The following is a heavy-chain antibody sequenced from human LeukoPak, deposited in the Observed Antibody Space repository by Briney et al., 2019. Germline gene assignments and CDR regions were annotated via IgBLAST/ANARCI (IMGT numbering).Heavy chain of an antibody. CDR2: IYYSGST. Sequence: SETLSLTCTVSGGSISSSSYYWGWIRQPPGKGLEWIGSIYYSGSTYYNPSLKSRVTISVDTSKNQFSLKLSSVTAADTAVYYCARRQWLVLRLVWFDPWGQGTLVTVSS. CDR1: GGSISSSSYY. V-gene: IGHV4-39*01. D-gene: IGHD6-19*01. J-gene: IGHJ5*02. CDR3: ARRQWLVLRLVWFDP.